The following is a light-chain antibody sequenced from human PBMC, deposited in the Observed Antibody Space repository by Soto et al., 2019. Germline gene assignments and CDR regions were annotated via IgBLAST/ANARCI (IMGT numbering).Light chain of an antibody. V-gene: IGKV3-11*01. CDR3: QQRRNWARIT. J-gene: IGKJ5*01. CDR2: DAS. CDR1: QSVSSY. Sequence: EIVLTQSPATLSLSPGERATLSCRASQSVSSYLAWYQQKPGQAPRLLIYDASNRATGIPARFSGSGSGTDFTLTISSLEPEDFAVYYCQQRRNWARITFGQGTRLEIK.